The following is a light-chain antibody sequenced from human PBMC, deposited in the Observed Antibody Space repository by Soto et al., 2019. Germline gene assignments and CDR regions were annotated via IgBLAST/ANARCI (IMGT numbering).Light chain of an antibody. CDR1: QSISSW. CDR2: KAS. CDR3: QQYNSYSRT. Sequence: DIQMTQSPSTLSASVGDRVTITCRASQSISSWLAWYQQKPGKAPKLLIYKASSLESGGPSRFSGSGSGTEFTLPISSLQPDDFATYFCQQYNSYSRTFGQGTKVEIK. J-gene: IGKJ1*01. V-gene: IGKV1-5*03.